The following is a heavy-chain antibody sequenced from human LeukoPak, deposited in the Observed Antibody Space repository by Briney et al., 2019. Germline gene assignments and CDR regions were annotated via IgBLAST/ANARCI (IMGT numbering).Heavy chain of an antibody. CDR3: ARPGLPFYYYYMDV. CDR2: ISYDGSNK. D-gene: IGHD4-11*01. Sequence: GGSLRLSCAASGFTFSSYGMHWVRQAPGKGLEWVAVISYDGSNKYYADSVKGRFTISRDNSKNSLYLQMNSLRAEDTAVYYCARPGLPFYYYYMDVWGKGTTVIVSS. V-gene: IGHV3-30*03. CDR1: GFTFSSYG. J-gene: IGHJ6*03.